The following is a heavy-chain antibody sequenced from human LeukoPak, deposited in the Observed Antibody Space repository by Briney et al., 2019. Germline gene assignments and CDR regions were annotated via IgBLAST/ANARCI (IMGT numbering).Heavy chain of an antibody. D-gene: IGHD5/OR15-5a*01. J-gene: IGHJ4*02. CDR1: GFTFDDYA. V-gene: IGHV3-9*01. Sequence: PGGSLRLSCVASGFTFDDYAIHWVRQAPGKGLEWVSGISWNSGSLGYADSVKGRFTISRDNAKNSLYLQMNSLRAEDTAVYYCARDKGDGRYSVFGYWGQGTLVTVSS. CDR3: ARDKGDGRYSVFGY. CDR2: ISWNSGSL.